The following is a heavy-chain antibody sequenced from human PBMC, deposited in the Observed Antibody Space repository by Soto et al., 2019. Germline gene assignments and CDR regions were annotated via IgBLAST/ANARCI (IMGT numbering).Heavy chain of an antibody. CDR1: GFTFSDSA. J-gene: IGHJ5*01. V-gene: IGHV3-73*02. CDR2: IRTKGNDYAT. Sequence: EVQLVESGGGLVQPGRSLKLSCAASGFTFSDSAIHWVRQAPGKGLEWVGRIRTKGNDYATRYAAPVKDRFIISRDDSKNTVYLQMNSVKVEDTAVYYCTRPDSGSYCGGDCDLYSGFDSWGQGTLVTVSS. D-gene: IGHD2-21*02. CDR3: TRPDSGSYCGGDCDLYSGFDS.